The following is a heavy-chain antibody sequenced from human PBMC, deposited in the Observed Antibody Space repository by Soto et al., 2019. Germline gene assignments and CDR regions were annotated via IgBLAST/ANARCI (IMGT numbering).Heavy chain of an antibody. CDR1: GFTFSSYW. J-gene: IGHJ6*02. Sequence: GGSLRLSCAASGFTFSSYWMSWVRQAPGKGLEWVANIKQDGSEKYYVDSVKGRFTISRDNAKNSLYLQMNSLRAEDTAVYYCARSYSYGTYYYSYGMDVWGQGTTVTVSS. CDR2: IKQDGSEK. CDR3: ARSYSYGTYYYSYGMDV. D-gene: IGHD5-18*01. V-gene: IGHV3-7*05.